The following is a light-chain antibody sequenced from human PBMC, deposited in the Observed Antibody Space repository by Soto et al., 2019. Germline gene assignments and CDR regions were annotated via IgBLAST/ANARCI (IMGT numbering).Light chain of an antibody. CDR1: QSISSY. V-gene: IGKV1-39*01. CDR2: AAS. Sequence: DIQMTQSPSSLSTSVGDRVTITCRASQSISSYLNWYQQKPGKAPKLLIYAASSLQSGVPSRFSGSGSGTDLTLTSSSLQSEDFATYYCQQSYSTPVTFGHGTKVDIK. J-gene: IGKJ3*01. CDR3: QQSYSTPVT.